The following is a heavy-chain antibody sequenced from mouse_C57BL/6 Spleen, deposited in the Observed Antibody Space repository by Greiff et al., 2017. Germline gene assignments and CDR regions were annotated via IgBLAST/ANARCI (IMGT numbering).Heavy chain of an antibody. V-gene: IGHV1-55*01. Sequence: QVQLKQPGAELVKPGASVKMSCKASGYTFTSYWITWVKQRPGQGLEWIGDIYPGSGSTNYNEKFKSKATLTVDTSSSTAYMQLSSLTSEDSAVYYCARKIYYDYDEFAYWGQGTLVTVSA. CDR3: ARKIYYDYDEFAY. CDR2: IYPGSGST. D-gene: IGHD2-4*01. J-gene: IGHJ3*01. CDR1: GYTFTSYW.